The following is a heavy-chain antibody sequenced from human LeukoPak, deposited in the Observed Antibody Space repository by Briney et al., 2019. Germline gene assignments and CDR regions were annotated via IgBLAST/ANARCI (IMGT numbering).Heavy chain of an antibody. J-gene: IGHJ6*02. CDR2: IIPIFGIA. CDR1: GGTFSSYA. D-gene: IGHD4-17*01. Sequence: SVKVSCKASGGTFSSYAISWVRQSPGQGLEWMGRIIPIFGIANYAQKFQGRVTITADKSTSTAYMELSSLRSEDTAVYYCARDRDYGDYDYYYGMDVWGQGTTVTVSS. CDR3: ARDRDYGDYDYYYGMDV. V-gene: IGHV1-69*04.